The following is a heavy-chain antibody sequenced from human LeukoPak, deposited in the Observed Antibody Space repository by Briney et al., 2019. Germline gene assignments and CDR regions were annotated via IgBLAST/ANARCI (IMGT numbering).Heavy chain of an antibody. CDR1: GGSFSGYY. CDR2: INHSGST. D-gene: IGHD6-6*01. J-gene: IGHJ4*02. V-gene: IGHV4-34*01. Sequence: SETLSLTCAVYGGSFSGYYWSWIRQPPGKELEWIGEINHSGSTNYNPSLKSRVTISVDTSKNQFSLKLSSVTAADTAVYYCARDQRHSSSSLPPRFDYWGQGTLVTVSS. CDR3: ARDQRHSSSSLPPRFDY.